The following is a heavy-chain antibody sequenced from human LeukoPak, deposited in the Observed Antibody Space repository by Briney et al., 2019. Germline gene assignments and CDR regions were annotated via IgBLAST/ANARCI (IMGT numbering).Heavy chain of an antibody. CDR1: GFTFSSYA. CDR2: IRNDGSNK. CDR3: AKGFTVTTTD. J-gene: IGHJ4*02. V-gene: IGHV3-30*02. D-gene: IGHD4-17*01. Sequence: SGGSLRLSCAASGFTFSSYAMHWVRQAPGKGVEWVTFIRNDGSNKYYADSVKGRFTISRDNSKNTLYLQMNSLRPEDTAVYYCAKGFTVTTTDWGQGTLVTVSS.